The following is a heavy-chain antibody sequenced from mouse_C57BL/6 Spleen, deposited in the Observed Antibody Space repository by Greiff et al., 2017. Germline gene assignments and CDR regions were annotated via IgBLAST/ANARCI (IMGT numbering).Heavy chain of an antibody. CDR1: GYPFTSYW. Sequence: QVQLQQPGAELVMPGASVKLSCKASGYPFTSYWMHWVKQRPGQGLEWIGEIDPSDSYTNYNQKFKGKSTLTVDKSSSTAYMQLSSLTSEDSAVYYCASYDYDRFAYWGQGTLVTVSA. D-gene: IGHD2-4*01. V-gene: IGHV1-69*01. CDR3: ASYDYDRFAY. J-gene: IGHJ3*01. CDR2: IDPSDSYT.